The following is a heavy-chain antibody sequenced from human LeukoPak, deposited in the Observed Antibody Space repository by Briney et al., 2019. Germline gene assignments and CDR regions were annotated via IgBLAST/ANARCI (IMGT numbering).Heavy chain of an antibody. J-gene: IGHJ4*02. CDR3: AREKGVLLWFGELPHFDY. CDR1: GFTFSSYW. CDR2: IKQDGSEK. Sequence: GGSLRLSCAASGFTFSSYWMSWVRQAPGKELEWVANIKQDGSEKYYVDSVKGRFTISRDNAKNSLYLQMNSLRAEDTAVYYCAREKGVLLWFGELPHFDYWGQGTLVTVSS. D-gene: IGHD3-10*01. V-gene: IGHV3-7*03.